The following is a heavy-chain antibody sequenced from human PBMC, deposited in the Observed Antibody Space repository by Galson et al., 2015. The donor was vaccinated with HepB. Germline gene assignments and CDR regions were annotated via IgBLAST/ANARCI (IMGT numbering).Heavy chain of an antibody. CDR3: ARDNGYCSGGSCYSGIY. V-gene: IGHV1-69*13. Sequence: SVKVSCKASGGTFSSYAISWVRQAPGQGLEWMGGIIPIFGTANYAQKFQGRVTITADESTSTAYMELSSLRSEDTAVYYCARDNGYCSGGSCYSGIYWGQGTLVTVSS. J-gene: IGHJ4*02. CDR2: IIPIFGTA. D-gene: IGHD2-15*01. CDR1: GGTFSSYA.